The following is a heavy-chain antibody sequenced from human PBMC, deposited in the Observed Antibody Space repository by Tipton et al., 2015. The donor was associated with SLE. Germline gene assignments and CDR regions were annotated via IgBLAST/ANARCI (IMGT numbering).Heavy chain of an antibody. CDR2: IYYSGST. CDR3: ARGIFGVVILFDY. Sequence: TLSLTCTVSGGSISSYHWSWIRQPPGKGLEWTGYIYYSGSTNYNPSLKSRVTISVDTSKNQFSLKLSSVTAADTAVYYCARGIFGVVILFDYWGQGTLVTVSS. V-gene: IGHV4-59*01. J-gene: IGHJ4*02. D-gene: IGHD3-3*01. CDR1: GGSISSYH.